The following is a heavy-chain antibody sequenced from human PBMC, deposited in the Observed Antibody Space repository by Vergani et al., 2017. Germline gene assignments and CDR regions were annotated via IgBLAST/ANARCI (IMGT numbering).Heavy chain of an antibody. V-gene: IGHV3-66*02. CDR1: SFSVSSHY. Sequence: LVESGGGLVQPGGSLRLSCAASSFSVSSHYMTWVRQAPGKGLEWVSTINIGGRTSYADSVKGRLTLTRDDSKNTLHLQMNSLRPEDTAVYYCAWGMATETTYLDGFDIWGQGTMVSVSS. J-gene: IGHJ3*02. D-gene: IGHD5-24*01. CDR3: AWGMATETTYLDGFDI. CDR2: INIGGRT.